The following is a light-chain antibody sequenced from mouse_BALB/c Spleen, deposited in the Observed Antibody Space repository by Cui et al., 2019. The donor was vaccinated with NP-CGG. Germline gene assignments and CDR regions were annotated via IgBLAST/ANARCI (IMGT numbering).Light chain of an antibody. CDR3: ALWYSNHWV. J-gene: IGLJ1*01. CDR1: TGAVTTSNY. Sequence: QAVVTQESALTTSPGETVTLTCRSSTGAVTTSNYANWVQEKPDHLFTGLIGGINNRAPGVPDRFSGSLIGDKAALTITGAQTEDEAIYFCALWYSNHWVFGGGTKLTVL. CDR2: GIN. V-gene: IGLV1*01.